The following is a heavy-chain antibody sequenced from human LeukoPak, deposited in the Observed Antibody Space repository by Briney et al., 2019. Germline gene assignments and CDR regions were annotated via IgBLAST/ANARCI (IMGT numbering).Heavy chain of an antibody. CDR3: ARGDPADYCSSTSCYWPYYYDSSGYLDY. D-gene: IGHD3-22*01. CDR1: GGSISSSSYY. CDR2: IYYSGST. V-gene: IGHV4-39*07. Sequence: SETLSLTCTVSGGSISSSSYYWGWIRQPPGKGLEWIGSIYYSGSTYYNPSLKSRVTISVDTSKNQFSLKLSSVTAADTAVYYCARGDPADYCSSTSCYWPYYYDSSGYLDYWGQGTLVTVSS. J-gene: IGHJ4*02.